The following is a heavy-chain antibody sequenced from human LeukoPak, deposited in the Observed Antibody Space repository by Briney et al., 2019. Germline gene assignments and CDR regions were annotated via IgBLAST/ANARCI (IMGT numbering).Heavy chain of an antibody. V-gene: IGHV1-46*01. CDR1: GYTFSNYY. CDR3: ARSRSGTYLLAY. D-gene: IGHD1-26*01. J-gene: IGHJ4*02. CDR2: INPSGGST. Sequence: ASVKVSCKASGYTFSNYYMHWVRQAPGQGLEWMGIINPSGGSTSYAQKFQDRVTMTRDTSTSTVYMELSSLRSEDTAVYYCARSRSGTYLLAYWGQGTLVTVSS.